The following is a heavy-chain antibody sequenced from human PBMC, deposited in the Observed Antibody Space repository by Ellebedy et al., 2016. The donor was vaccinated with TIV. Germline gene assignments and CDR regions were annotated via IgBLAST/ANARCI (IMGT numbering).Heavy chain of an antibody. V-gene: IGHV3-33*01. Sequence: PGGSLRLSCAASGFTFSSYGMHWVRQAPGKGLEWVAVIWYDGSNKYYADSVKGRFTISRDNSKNTLYLQMNSLRAEDTAVYYCARDQGWATPGSTRFDYWGQGTLVTVSS. J-gene: IGHJ4*02. CDR3: ARDQGWATPGSTRFDY. CDR2: IWYDGSNK. CDR1: GFTFSSYG. D-gene: IGHD3-10*01.